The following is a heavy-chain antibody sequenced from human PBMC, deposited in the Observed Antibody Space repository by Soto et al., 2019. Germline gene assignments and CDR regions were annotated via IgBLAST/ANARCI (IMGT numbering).Heavy chain of an antibody. J-gene: IGHJ4*02. CDR3: ARDGPRIYTVGATTRGATFAY. D-gene: IGHD1-26*01. CDR2: IDTDGSGT. V-gene: IGHV3-74*01. Sequence: PGGSLRLSCAASGFTFSGDWMHWVRQAPGKGLEWVSRIDTDGSGTGYADSVKGRFTISRDNAKNMLYLQMNSLRAEDTAVYYCARDGPRIYTVGATTRGATFAYWGQGTLVTVSS. CDR1: GFTFSGDW.